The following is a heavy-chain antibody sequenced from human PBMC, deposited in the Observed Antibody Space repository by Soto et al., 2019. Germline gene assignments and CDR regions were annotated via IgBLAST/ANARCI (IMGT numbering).Heavy chain of an antibody. D-gene: IGHD3-22*01. J-gene: IGHJ4*02. CDR2: VYYTGST. CDR3: ARGRTVRNYADDSSDYFYFFDY. V-gene: IGHV4-59*01. CDR1: GDSISTFY. Sequence: SETLSLTCTVSGDSISTFYWDWMRQSPGKELEWIGYVYYTGSTNYNPSLKSRVTISVDRSKNQFSLKLTSANAADTAVYYCARGRTVRNYADDSSDYFYFFDYWGQGTQVTVSS.